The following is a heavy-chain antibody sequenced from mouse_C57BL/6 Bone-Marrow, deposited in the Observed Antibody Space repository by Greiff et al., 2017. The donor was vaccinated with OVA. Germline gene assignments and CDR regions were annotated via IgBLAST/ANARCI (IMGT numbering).Heavy chain of an antibody. Sequence: EVKVEESGAELVRPGASVKLSCTASGFNIKDDYMHWVKQRPEQGLEWIGWIDPENGDTEYASKFQGKATITADTSSNTAYLQLSSLTSEDTAVYYCTYYGSSPGWFAYWGQGTLVTVSA. CDR3: TYYGSSPGWFAY. D-gene: IGHD1-1*01. V-gene: IGHV14-4*01. CDR1: GFNIKDDY. J-gene: IGHJ3*01. CDR2: IDPENGDT.